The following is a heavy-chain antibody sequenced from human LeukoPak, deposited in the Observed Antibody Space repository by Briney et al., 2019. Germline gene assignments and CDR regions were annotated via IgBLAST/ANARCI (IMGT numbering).Heavy chain of an antibody. CDR3: ARHFVRSGSYWADY. D-gene: IGHD1-26*01. V-gene: IGHV4-38-2*01. CDR1: GYSISSGYY. Sequence: SETLSLTCAVSGYSISSGYYWGWIRQSPGKGLEWFGIIYHSGSTYYNPSLKSRVTISVDTSKNQFSLRVTSVTAADTAVYYCARHFVRSGSYWADYWGQGTLVTVSS. J-gene: IGHJ4*02. CDR2: IYHSGST.